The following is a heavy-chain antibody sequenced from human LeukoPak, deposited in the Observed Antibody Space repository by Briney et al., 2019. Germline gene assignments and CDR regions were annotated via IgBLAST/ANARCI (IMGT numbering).Heavy chain of an antibody. V-gene: IGHV3-66*01. D-gene: IGHD2-15*01. CDR2: IYGGGST. Sequence: GGSLRLSCAASGFTVSSNYMSWVRQAPGKGLEWVSVIYGGGSTYYAASVKGRFTISRDNSKNTLYLQMNSLRAEDTAVYYCARDHSFHWYFDLWGRGTLVTVSS. CDR3: ARDHSFHWYFDL. J-gene: IGHJ2*01. CDR1: GFTVSSNY.